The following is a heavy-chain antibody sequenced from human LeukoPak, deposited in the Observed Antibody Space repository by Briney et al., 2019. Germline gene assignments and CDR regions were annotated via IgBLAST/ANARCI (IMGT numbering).Heavy chain of an antibody. J-gene: IGHJ6*02. D-gene: IGHD3-10*01. CDR1: GYTFTNYG. V-gene: IGHV1-18*01. Sequence: ASVKVSCKASGYTFTNYGINWVRQAPGQGLEWMGWISAYNGNTNYAQKLQGRVTMTTDTSTSTAYMELRSLRSDDTAVYYCARDLLTMVRGSLYYYGMDVWGQGTTVTVSS. CDR2: ISAYNGNT. CDR3: ARDLLTMVRGSLYYYGMDV.